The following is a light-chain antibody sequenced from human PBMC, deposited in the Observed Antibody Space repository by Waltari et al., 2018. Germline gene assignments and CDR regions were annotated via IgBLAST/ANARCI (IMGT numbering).Light chain of an antibody. CDR3: QHRESLPMT. CDR1: QSISKY. J-gene: IGKJ1*01. Sequence: EIVLTQSPATLSLSPGERATLSCRASQSISKYLAWYQQKPGQAPRLLIYHASTRAPGIPARFSGSGSGTDFSLTISSLEPEDFAVYYCQHRESLPMTFGQGTKVEIK. V-gene: IGKV3-11*01. CDR2: HAS.